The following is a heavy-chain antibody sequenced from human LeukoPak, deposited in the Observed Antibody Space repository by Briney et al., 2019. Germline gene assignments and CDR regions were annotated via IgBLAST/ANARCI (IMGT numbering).Heavy chain of an antibody. CDR3: TSKEWLVSNDY. CDR1: GFTFSGSA. CDR2: IRSKANSYAT. D-gene: IGHD6-19*01. Sequence: GRSLRLSCAASGFTFSGSAMHWVHQASGKGLEWVGRIRSKANSYATAYAASVKCRFTISRDDSKNTAYLQMNSLKTEDTAVYYCTSKEWLVSNDYWGQGTLVTVSS. V-gene: IGHV3-73*01. J-gene: IGHJ4*02.